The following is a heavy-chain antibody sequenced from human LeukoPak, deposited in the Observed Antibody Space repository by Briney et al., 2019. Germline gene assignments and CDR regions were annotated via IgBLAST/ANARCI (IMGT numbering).Heavy chain of an antibody. D-gene: IGHD4-11*01. CDR2: IYYSGST. CDR3: ARQGPLTTAVTTRTNPFDY. J-gene: IGHJ4*02. CDR1: GGSFSAYY. Sequence: SETLSLTCAVYGGSFSAYYWSWIRQPPGKGLEWIGYIYYSGSTNYNPSLKSRVTISVDTSKNQFSLKLNSVTAADTAVYYCARQGPLTTAVTTRTNPFDYWGQGTLVTVSS. V-gene: IGHV4-59*08.